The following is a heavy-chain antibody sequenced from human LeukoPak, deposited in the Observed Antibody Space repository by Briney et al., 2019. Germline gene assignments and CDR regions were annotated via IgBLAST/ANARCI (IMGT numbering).Heavy chain of an antibody. Sequence: GGSLRLSCTASGFTFSNYGMHWVRQAPGKGLEWVAIIWSDGSNKYYADSVKGRFTISRDNSKNTLYLQMNSLRAEDTAVYYCAREGEGYYDAFDIWGQGTMVTVSS. CDR1: GFTFSNYG. CDR3: AREGEGYYDAFDI. V-gene: IGHV3-33*01. CDR2: IWSDGSNK. J-gene: IGHJ3*02. D-gene: IGHD3-16*01.